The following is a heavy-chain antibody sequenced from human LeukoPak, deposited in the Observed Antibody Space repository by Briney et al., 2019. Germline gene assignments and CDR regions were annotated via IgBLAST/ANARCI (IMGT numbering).Heavy chain of an antibody. V-gene: IGHV3-7*01. CDR3: ARAGGSSGWYDWFTTPAENYYYYYMDV. D-gene: IGHD6-19*01. CDR1: GFTFSSRDW. J-gene: IGHJ6*03. CDR2: IKQDGSEK. Sequence: GGSLRLSCVASGFTFSSRDWMTWVRQAPGKGLEWVANIKQDGSEKNYVDSVKGRFTISRDNAKNSLYLQMNSLRAEDTAVYYCARAGGSSGWYDWFTTPAENYYYYYMDVWGKGTTVTISS.